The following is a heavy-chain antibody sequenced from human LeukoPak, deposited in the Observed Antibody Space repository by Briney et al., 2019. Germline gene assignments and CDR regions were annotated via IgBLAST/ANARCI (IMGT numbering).Heavy chain of an antibody. Sequence: GGSLRLSCAASQFTFTTYAMSWVRHAPGRGLEWVSSIGDSGVPTYYADSVKGRFTISRDNSQNTLYLQMNSLGADDTAVYYCAKVATWTYFDSWGQGTLVTVSS. CDR2: IGDSGVPT. CDR1: QFTFTTYA. CDR3: AKVATWTYFDS. V-gene: IGHV3-23*01. D-gene: IGHD3/OR15-3a*01. J-gene: IGHJ4*02.